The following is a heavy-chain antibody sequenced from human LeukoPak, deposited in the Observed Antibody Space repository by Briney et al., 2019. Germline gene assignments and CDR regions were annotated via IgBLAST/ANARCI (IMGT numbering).Heavy chain of an antibody. Sequence: GGSLRLSCAASGFIFSSYSMNWVRQAPGKGLEWVSSISSSSSYIYYADSVKGRFTISRDNAKNSLYLQMNSLRAEDTAVYYCAREEADVGTFDYWGQGTLVTVSS. CDR2: ISSSSSYI. D-gene: IGHD1-26*01. CDR3: AREEADVGTFDY. CDR1: GFIFSSYS. J-gene: IGHJ4*02. V-gene: IGHV3-21*01.